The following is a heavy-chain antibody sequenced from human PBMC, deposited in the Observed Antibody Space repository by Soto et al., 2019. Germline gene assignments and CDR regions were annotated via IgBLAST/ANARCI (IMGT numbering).Heavy chain of an antibody. D-gene: IGHD3-22*01. J-gene: IGHJ3*02. CDR2: IRSKANSYAT. CDR3: TRHAEYDESSGKVSFDI. CDR1: GFTFSGSA. Sequence: GGSLRLSCAASGFTFSGSAMHWVRQASGKGLEWVGRIRSKANSYATAYAASVKGRFTISRDDSKNTAYLQMNSLKTEDTAVYYCTRHAEYDESSGKVSFDIWGQGTMVTVSS. V-gene: IGHV3-73*01.